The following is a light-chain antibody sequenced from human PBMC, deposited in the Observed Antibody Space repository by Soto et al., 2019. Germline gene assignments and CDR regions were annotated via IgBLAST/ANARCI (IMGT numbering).Light chain of an antibody. V-gene: IGKV1-9*01. J-gene: IGKJ4*01. Sequence: DIQLTQSPSFLSASVGDRVTITCRASQGISSYLAWYQQKPGKAPNLLIYTASTLQGGVPSRFSGSGSGTEFTLIIRSLQPEDFATYYCQQLNGYPLTFGGGTKVEIK. CDR3: QQLNGYPLT. CDR1: QGISSY. CDR2: TAS.